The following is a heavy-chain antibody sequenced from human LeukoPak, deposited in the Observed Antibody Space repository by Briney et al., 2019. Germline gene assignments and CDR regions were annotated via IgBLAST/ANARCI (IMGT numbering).Heavy chain of an antibody. CDR2: IGGTGSST. V-gene: IGHV3-23*01. D-gene: IGHD6-13*01. CDR3: AKAIAAAGTGY. CDR1: GFTFSSYA. J-gene: IGHJ4*02. Sequence: GGSLRLSRAASGFTFSSYAMSWVRQAPGKGLEWVSGIGGTGSSTYYADSVKGRFTISRDNSKNTLFLQMNSLRAEDTAVYYCAKAIAAAGTGYWGQGTLVTVSS.